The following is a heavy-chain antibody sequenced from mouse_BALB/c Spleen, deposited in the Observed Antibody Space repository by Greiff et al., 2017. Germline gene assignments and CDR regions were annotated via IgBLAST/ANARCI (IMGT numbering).Heavy chain of an antibody. CDR1: GFTFSSYT. CDR2: ISNGGGST. CDR3: ARHGGTSWYFDV. Sequence: EVHLVESGGGLVQPGGSLKLSCAASGFTFSSYTMSWVRQTPEKRLEWVAYISNGGGSTYYPDTVKGRFTISRDNAKNTLYLQMSSLKSEDTAMYYCARHGGTSWYFDVWGAGTTVTVSS. V-gene: IGHV5-12-2*01. J-gene: IGHJ1*01. D-gene: IGHD3-3*01.